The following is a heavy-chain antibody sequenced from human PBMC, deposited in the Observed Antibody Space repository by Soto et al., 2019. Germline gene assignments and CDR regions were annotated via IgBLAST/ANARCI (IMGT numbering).Heavy chain of an antibody. V-gene: IGHV4-31*02. Sequence: QVVLQESGPGLGKPSQTISLTCAVSGDSISSGGYYWSWIGQRPGKGLEWIAFIYHSGTTYFNLSLKSRIIISMDTSRNQFSLSLSSVTAADSAVYYCASRHDFGDYPEGFDIWGQGTMVTVAS. CDR2: IYHSGTT. CDR1: GDSISSGGYY. CDR3: ASRHDFGDYPEGFDI. D-gene: IGHD4-17*01. J-gene: IGHJ3*02.